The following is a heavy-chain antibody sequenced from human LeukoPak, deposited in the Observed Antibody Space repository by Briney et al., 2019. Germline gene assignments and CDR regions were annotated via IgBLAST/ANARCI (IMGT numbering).Heavy chain of an antibody. CDR1: GFTFSGSA. V-gene: IGHV3-73*01. Sequence: GGSLRLSCAASGFTFSGSAMHWVRQSPGKGLEWVGRIRSKANDHATAYAASVRGRFTISRDDSKNTAYLQMNSLKTEDTAVYYCTTDTSLLRYFDWLLLGYWGQGTLVTVSS. J-gene: IGHJ4*02. D-gene: IGHD3-9*01. CDR2: IRSKANDHAT. CDR3: TTDTSLLRYFDWLLLGY.